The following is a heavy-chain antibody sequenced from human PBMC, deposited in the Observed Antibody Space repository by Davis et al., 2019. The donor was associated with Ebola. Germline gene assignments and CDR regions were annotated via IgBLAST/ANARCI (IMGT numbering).Heavy chain of an antibody. Sequence: PGGSLRLSCAASEFTFSSYWMHWVRQAPGKGLVWVSRINSDGRTTAYADSVKGRFTISRDNAKNTLYLQMNTLRAEDTAVYYCARDGISEFIDLDYWGQGTLVTVSS. CDR3: ARDGISEFIDLDY. V-gene: IGHV3-74*01. CDR1: EFTFSSYW. D-gene: IGHD3-16*02. J-gene: IGHJ4*02. CDR2: INSDGRTT.